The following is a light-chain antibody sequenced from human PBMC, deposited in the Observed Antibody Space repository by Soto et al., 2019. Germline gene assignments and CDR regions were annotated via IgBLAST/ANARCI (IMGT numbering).Light chain of an antibody. Sequence: ENVLTQSPGTLSLSPGERATLSCRARQSVGSAWLAWYQQKPGQAPRLLLYSTSTRATGIPDRFSGSGSGTDFTLTISRLEPEDFAVDYCQQYGSPLWTFGQGTKVEVK. J-gene: IGKJ1*01. CDR2: STS. V-gene: IGKV3-20*01. CDR3: QQYGSPLWT. CDR1: QSVGSAW.